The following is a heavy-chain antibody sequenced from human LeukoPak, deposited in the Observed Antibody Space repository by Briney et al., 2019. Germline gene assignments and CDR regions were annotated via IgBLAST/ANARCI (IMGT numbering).Heavy chain of an antibody. J-gene: IGHJ4*02. D-gene: IGHD3-10*01. CDR3: ANTPVTMVRGVHYYFDY. V-gene: IGHV3-30*02. Sequence: GSLRLSCAASGFTFSSYGMHWVRQAPGKGLEWVAFIRYDGSNKYYADSVKGRFTISRDNSKNTLYLQMNSLRAEDTAVYYCANTPVTMVRGVHYYFDYWGQGTLVTVSS. CDR2: IRYDGSNK. CDR1: GFTFSSYG.